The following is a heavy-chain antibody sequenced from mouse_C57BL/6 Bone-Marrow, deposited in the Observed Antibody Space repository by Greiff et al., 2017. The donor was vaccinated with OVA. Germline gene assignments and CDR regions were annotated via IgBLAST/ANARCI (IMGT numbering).Heavy chain of an antibody. CDR3: TPYYGYPYYFDY. V-gene: IGHV14-1*01. CDR1: GFNIKAYY. J-gene: IGHJ2*01. Sequence: EVLLVESGAELVRPGASVKLSCTASGFNIKAYYMHWVKQRPEQGLEWIGRIDPADGDTEYASKFQGQATMTADTSSNTAYLQLSSLTSEDTAVDYCTPYYGYPYYFDYWGQGTTLTVSS. D-gene: IGHD2-3*01. CDR2: IDPADGDT.